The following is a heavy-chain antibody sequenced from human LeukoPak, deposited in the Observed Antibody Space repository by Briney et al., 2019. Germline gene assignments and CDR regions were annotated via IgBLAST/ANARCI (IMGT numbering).Heavy chain of an antibody. D-gene: IGHD3-3*01. V-gene: IGHV5-51*01. CDR3: ASAPRLRFLEWFFDY. Sequence: GESLKISCKGSGYSFTSYWIGWVRQMPGKGLEWMGIIYPGDSDTRYSPSFQGQVTISADKSISTAYLQWSSLKASDTAMYYCASAPRLRFLEWFFDYGGQGTLVTVSS. CDR1: GYSFTSYW. CDR2: IYPGDSDT. J-gene: IGHJ4*02.